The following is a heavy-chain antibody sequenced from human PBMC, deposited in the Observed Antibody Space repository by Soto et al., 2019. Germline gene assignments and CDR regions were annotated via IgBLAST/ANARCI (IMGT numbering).Heavy chain of an antibody. CDR1: GGSFSGYY. J-gene: IGHJ6*02. CDR3: ARGPTRLPGIAAAGGMDV. D-gene: IGHD6-13*01. Sequence: TSETLSLTCAVYGGSFSGYYWSWIRQPPGKGLEWIGEINHSGSTNYNPSLKSRVTISVDTSKNQFSLKLSSVTAADTAVYYCARGPTRLPGIAAAGGMDVWGQGTTVTVSS. V-gene: IGHV4-34*01. CDR2: INHSGST.